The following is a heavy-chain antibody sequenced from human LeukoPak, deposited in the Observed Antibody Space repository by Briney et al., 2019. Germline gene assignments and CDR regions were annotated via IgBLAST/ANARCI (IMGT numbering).Heavy chain of an antibody. D-gene: IGHD6-19*01. CDR1: GFSFGSDW. Sequence: PGGSLRLSCAASGFSFGSDWMSWLRQAPGKGLEWVANIRPDGGEKYYVDSVKGRFIISRDNAMNSLFLQMNSLRAEDTAVYFCARDGSGWSKDWGQGTLVTVSS. CDR2: IRPDGGEK. V-gene: IGHV3-7*01. CDR3: ARDGSGWSKD. J-gene: IGHJ4*02.